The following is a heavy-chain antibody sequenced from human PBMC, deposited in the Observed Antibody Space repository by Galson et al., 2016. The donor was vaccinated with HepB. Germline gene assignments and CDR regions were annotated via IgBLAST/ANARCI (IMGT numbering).Heavy chain of an antibody. CDR3: ARLVSSRSPYDS. J-gene: IGHJ4*02. CDR2: FYPGDSEI. D-gene: IGHD3-22*01. Sequence: QSGAEVKKPGESLRISCKGSGYTFTNFWITWVRQTPDKGLEWMGLFYPGDSEIRYSPSFQGQVTFSADKSINTAYMQWSSLKASDTAIYYCARLVSSRSPYDSWGQGTLVTVSS. V-gene: IGHV5-51*01. CDR1: GYTFTNFW.